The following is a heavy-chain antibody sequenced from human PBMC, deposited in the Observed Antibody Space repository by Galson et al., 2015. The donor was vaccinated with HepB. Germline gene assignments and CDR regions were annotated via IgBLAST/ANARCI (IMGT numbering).Heavy chain of an antibody. J-gene: IGHJ6*02. CDR1: GFTFSDYY. V-gene: IGHV3-11*06. CDR2: ISGDNSFA. Sequence: SLRLSCAASGFTFSDYYMSWIRQAPGKGLEWVSYISGDNSFANYADSLKGRFTISRDNAKNSLYLQMNSLRAEDAAVYYCARFRAYYDILTGYYYYYYYGMDVWGQGTTVTVSS. D-gene: IGHD3-9*01. CDR3: ARFRAYYDILTGYYYYYYYGMDV.